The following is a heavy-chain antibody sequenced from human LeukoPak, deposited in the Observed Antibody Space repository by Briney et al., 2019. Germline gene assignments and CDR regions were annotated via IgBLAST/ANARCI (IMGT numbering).Heavy chain of an antibody. D-gene: IGHD5-12*01. J-gene: IGHJ6*02. V-gene: IGHV1-2*04. Sequence: ASVKVSCKASGYTFTGNYMHWVRQAPGQGLEWMGWINPNSGGTNYAQKFQGWVTMTRDTSISTAYMELTRLRSDDAAVYYCARDQGGSGMDVWGQGTTVTVSS. CDR1: GYTFTGNY. CDR3: ARDQGGSGMDV. CDR2: INPNSGGT.